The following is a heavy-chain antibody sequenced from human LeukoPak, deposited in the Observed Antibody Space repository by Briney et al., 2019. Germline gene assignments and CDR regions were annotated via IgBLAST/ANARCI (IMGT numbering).Heavy chain of an antibody. V-gene: IGHV4-4*07. D-gene: IGHD1-7*01. CDR2: MYTSGIT. Sequence: PSETLSLTCTASGDSFSSYFWSWIRQPAGKGLEWIGRMYTSGITNSNPSLKSRVTMSVDTSKNQFSLNLTSVPAADTAVYYCAREITGTRGVDYWGQGILVTVSS. CDR3: AREITGTRGVDY. CDR1: GDSFSSYF. J-gene: IGHJ4*02.